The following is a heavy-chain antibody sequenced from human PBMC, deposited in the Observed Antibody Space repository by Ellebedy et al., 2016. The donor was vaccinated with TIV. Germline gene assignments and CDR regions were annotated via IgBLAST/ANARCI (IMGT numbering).Heavy chain of an antibody. CDR1: GDSISSYY. D-gene: IGHD3-22*01. V-gene: IGHV4-4*07. CDR3: ARDGLHSSGWYCDY. CDR2: IYSTGSTGGT. J-gene: IGHJ4*02. Sequence: MPSETLSLTCTVSGDSISSYYWSWIRQPPGKGLEWIGRIYSTGSTGGTNYSPSLKSRITMSVDRSKNQFSLQLSSVTAADTAVYYCARDGLHSSGWYCDYWGQGTQVTVSS.